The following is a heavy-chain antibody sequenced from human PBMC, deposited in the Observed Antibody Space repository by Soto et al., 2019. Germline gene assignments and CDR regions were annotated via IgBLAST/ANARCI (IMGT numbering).Heavy chain of an antibody. CDR1: GGSISSYY. Sequence: SETLSLTCAVSGGSISSYYWSWIRQPPGKGLEWIGYIYYSGSTNYNPSLKSRVTISVDTSKNQFSLKLSSVTAADTAVYYCAREIAAAGNWFDPWGQGTLVTVSS. CDR3: AREIAAAGNWFDP. D-gene: IGHD6-13*01. J-gene: IGHJ5*02. V-gene: IGHV4-59*01. CDR2: IYYSGST.